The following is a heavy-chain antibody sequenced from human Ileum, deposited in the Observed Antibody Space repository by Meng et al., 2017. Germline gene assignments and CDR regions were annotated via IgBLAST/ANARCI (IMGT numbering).Heavy chain of an antibody. V-gene: IGHV4-4*02. J-gene: IGHJ4*02. CDR2: ISQESGRT. CDR1: WDSISSLEW. Sequence: QVRRDDAGPGPGKPSGTRSLTCPVSWDSISSLEWWSWVRQPPGKGLEWIGEISQESGRTNYNPSLKSRVTISLDKSKNQFSLNLNSVTAADTAVYYCVRNEGYSLGDWGQGTLVTVSS. CDR3: VRNEGYSLGD. D-gene: IGHD2-21*01.